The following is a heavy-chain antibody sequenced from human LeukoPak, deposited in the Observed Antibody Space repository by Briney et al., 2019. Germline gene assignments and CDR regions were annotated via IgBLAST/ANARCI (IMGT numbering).Heavy chain of an antibody. J-gene: IGHJ6*03. CDR2: IYYSGST. V-gene: IGHV4-59*01. Sequence: SETLSLTCTVSGGSISSYYWSWIRQPPGKGLEWIGYIYYSGSTNYNPSLKSRVTISVDTSKNQFSLKLSSVTAADTAVYYCARGVWGVRYFDTYYYYYMDVWGKGTTVTVSS. D-gene: IGHD3-9*01. CDR3: ARGVWGVRYFDTYYYYYMDV. CDR1: GGSISSYY.